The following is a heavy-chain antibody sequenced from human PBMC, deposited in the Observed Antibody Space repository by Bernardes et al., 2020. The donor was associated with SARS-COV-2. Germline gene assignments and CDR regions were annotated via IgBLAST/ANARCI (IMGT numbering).Heavy chain of an antibody. J-gene: IGHJ6*02. CDR2: MSASGSS. CDR1: GGSISTYY. D-gene: IGHD3-10*01. V-gene: IGHV4-4*07. CDR3: AREGGTSGRGMDV. Sequence: SETLSLTCSVSGGSISTYYWSWIRQPAGKGLEWIGRMSASGSSNHNPSLRSRITISVDTPQNQISLELSSVTAADTAVYYCAREGGTSGRGMDVWGHGTKVTV.